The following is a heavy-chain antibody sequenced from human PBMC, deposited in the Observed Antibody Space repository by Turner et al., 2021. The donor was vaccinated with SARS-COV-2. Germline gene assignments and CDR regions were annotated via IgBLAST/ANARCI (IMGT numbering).Heavy chain of an antibody. Sequence: EVQLLESWGGLVQPGGSLRLSCAASGFTFSNDAMSWVRQAPGKGLEWVSAISGSGGSTYNADSVKGRFTISRDNSKNTLYLQMNSLRDEDTAVYYCAKVASIDYWGQGTLVTVSS. CDR2: ISGSGGST. J-gene: IGHJ4*02. CDR3: AKVASIDY. V-gene: IGHV3-23*01. CDR1: GFTFSNDA.